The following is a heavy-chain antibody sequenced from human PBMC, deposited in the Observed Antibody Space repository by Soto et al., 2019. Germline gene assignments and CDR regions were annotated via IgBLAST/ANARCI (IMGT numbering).Heavy chain of an antibody. Sequence: QVQLVQSGAEVKKPGSSVKVSCKASGGTFSSYAISWVRQAPGQGLEWMGGIIPIFGTANYAQKFQGRVTITADESTSTAYMELSSLRSEDTAVYYCAREKGYYDRSGYKRFDPWGQGTLVTVSS. CDR1: GGTFSSYA. J-gene: IGHJ5*02. CDR3: AREKGYYDRSGYKRFDP. D-gene: IGHD3-22*01. CDR2: IIPIFGTA. V-gene: IGHV1-69*12.